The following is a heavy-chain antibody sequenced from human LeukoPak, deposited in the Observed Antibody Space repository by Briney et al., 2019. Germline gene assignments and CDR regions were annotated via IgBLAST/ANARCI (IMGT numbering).Heavy chain of an antibody. Sequence: GGSLRLSCAASGFTFSSYAMSWVRQAPGKGLEWVSAISGSGGSTYYADSVKGWFTISRDNSKNTLYLQMNSLRAEDTAVYYCAKAGVYYYDSSGYSWAFDIWGQGTMVTVSS. CDR2: ISGSGGST. J-gene: IGHJ3*02. CDR3: AKAGVYYYDSSGYSWAFDI. D-gene: IGHD3-22*01. CDR1: GFTFSSYA. V-gene: IGHV3-23*01.